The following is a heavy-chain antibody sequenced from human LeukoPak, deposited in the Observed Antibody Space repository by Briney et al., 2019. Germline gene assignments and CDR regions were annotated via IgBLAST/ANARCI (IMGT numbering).Heavy chain of an antibody. Sequence: PGGSLRLSCAASGFTFSSYGMHWVRQAPGKGLEWVAVISYDGSNKYYADSVKGRFTISRDNSKNTLYLQMYSLRAEDTAVYYCAKQIWFGELSYYYMDVWGKGTTVTVSS. D-gene: IGHD3-10*01. CDR1: GFTFSSYG. CDR2: ISYDGSNK. J-gene: IGHJ6*03. V-gene: IGHV3-30*18. CDR3: AKQIWFGELSYYYMDV.